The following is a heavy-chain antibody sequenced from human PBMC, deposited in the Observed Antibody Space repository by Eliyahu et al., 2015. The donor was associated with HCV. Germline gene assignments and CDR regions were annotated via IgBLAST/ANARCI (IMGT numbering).Heavy chain of an antibody. Sequence: QVQVQESCPGLVKPSGTLSLTCTXSGASINSANWWNWVRQPPGKGLEWIGEIHHTVGTNYNPSLKSRASISMDKSKSQFSLELKSVTAADTAIYYCARVAQGCSTNSCYFDPWGQGFRVTVSS. J-gene: IGHJ5*02. CDR3: ARVAQGCSTNSCYFDP. D-gene: IGHD2-2*01. V-gene: IGHV4-4*02. CDR2: IHHTVGT. CDR1: GASINSANW.